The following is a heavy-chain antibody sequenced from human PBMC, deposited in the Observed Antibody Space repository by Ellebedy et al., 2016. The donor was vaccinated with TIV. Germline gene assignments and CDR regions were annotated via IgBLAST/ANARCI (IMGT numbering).Heavy chain of an antibody. Sequence: PGGSLRLSCSASGFSFSSYAMHWVRQAPGKGLEWAAIISYDGSHRYYADSVKGRFTISRDISKNTLYLQMNSLRAEDTAVYYCAREHMTSTGSPLDYWGQGTLVTVSS. D-gene: IGHD1-1*01. CDR2: ISYDGSHR. V-gene: IGHV3-30-3*01. J-gene: IGHJ4*02. CDR1: GFSFSSYA. CDR3: AREHMTSTGSPLDY.